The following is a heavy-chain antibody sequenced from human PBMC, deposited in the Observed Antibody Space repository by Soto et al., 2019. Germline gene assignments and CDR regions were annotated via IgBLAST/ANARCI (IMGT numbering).Heavy chain of an antibody. CDR3: ARGFSSSWYGYGMDV. Sequence: ASVKVSCKASGGTFSTYAIGWVRQAPGQGLEWMGGIIPNSGGTNYAQKFQGRVTMTRDTSISTAYMELSRLRSDDTAVYYCARGFSSSWYGYGMDVWGQGTTVTVSS. CDR2: IIPNSGGT. CDR1: GGTFSTYA. V-gene: IGHV1-2*02. D-gene: IGHD6-13*01. J-gene: IGHJ6*02.